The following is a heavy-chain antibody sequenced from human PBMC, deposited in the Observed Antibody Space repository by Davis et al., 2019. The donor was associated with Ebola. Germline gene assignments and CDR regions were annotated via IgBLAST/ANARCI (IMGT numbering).Heavy chain of an antibody. CDR3: AKDSGLGGSYRYTEYYYYGMDV. D-gene: IGHD3-16*02. Sequence: PGGSLRLSCAASGFTFDDYAMHWVRQAPGKGLEWVSGISWNSGSIGYADSVKGRFTISRDNAKNSLYLQMNSLRAEDTALYYCAKDSGLGGSYRYTEYYYYGMDVWGQGTTVTVSS. CDR2: ISWNSGSI. V-gene: IGHV3-9*01. J-gene: IGHJ6*02. CDR1: GFTFDDYA.